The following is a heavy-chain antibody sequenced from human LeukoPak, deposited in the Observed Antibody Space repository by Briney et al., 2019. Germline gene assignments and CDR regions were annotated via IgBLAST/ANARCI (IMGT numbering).Heavy chain of an antibody. D-gene: IGHD6-19*01. J-gene: IGHJ4*02. CDR2: ISDSGDRT. CDR3: AKDARRSSGWHFFDH. V-gene: IGHV3-23*01. Sequence: PGGSLRLSRAASGFAFSSQDMGWVRQAPGKGLEWVSAISDSGDRTYYVDSVKGRFTISRDNSKNTLYLQMNSLRADDTAVYYCAKDARRSSGWHFFDHWGQRTVLPVFS. CDR1: GFAFSSQD.